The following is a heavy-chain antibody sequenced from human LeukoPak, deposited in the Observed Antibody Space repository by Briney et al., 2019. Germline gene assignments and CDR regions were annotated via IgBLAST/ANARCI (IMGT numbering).Heavy chain of an antibody. CDR1: GGTFSSYA. D-gene: IGHD2-15*01. CDR2: IIPIFGTA. CDR3: ARGRPKDIVVVVAAINGGWFDP. Sequence: ASVKVSCKASGGTFSSYAISWVRQAPGQGLEWMGGIIPIFGTANYAQKFQGRVTITADESTSTAYMELSSLRSEDTAVYYCARGRPKDIVVVVAAINGGWFDPWGQGTLVTVSS. J-gene: IGHJ5*02. V-gene: IGHV1-69*01.